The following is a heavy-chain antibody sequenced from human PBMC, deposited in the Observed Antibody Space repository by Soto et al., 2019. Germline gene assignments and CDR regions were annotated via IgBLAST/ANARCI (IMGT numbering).Heavy chain of an antibody. V-gene: IGHV7-4-1*01. D-gene: IGHD3-3*01. CDR1: GYTFTSYA. CDR3: AVVRRSGYYRPYYYYYGMDV. Sequence: AASVKVSCKASGYTFTSYAMNWVRQAPGQGLEWMGWINTNTGNPTYAQGFTGRFVFSLDTSVSTAYLQICSLKAEDTAVYYCAVVRRSGYYRPYYYYYGMDVWGQGTTVTVSS. J-gene: IGHJ6*02. CDR2: INTNTGNP.